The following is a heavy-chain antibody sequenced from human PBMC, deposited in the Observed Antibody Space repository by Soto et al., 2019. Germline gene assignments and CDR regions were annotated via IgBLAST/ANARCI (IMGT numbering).Heavy chain of an antibody. V-gene: IGHV3-33*01. CDR1: GFSFSSYG. CDR3: ARDFHDFWSGHPSLNPDY. Sequence: PGGSLGLSCAASGFSFSSYGMHWVRQAPGKGLEWVAVIWYDGSNKYYADSVKGRFTISRDNSKNTLYLQMNSLRAEDTAVYYCARDFHDFWSGHPSLNPDYWGQGTLVTVSS. CDR2: IWYDGSNK. D-gene: IGHD3-3*01. J-gene: IGHJ4*02.